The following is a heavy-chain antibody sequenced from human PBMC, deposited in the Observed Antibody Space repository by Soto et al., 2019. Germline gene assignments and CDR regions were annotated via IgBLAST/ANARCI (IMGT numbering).Heavy chain of an antibody. D-gene: IGHD5-12*01. V-gene: IGHV3-30*18. CDR1: GFTFSSYG. CDR3: AKDLGDYLFDY. Sequence: QVQLVESGGGVVQPGRSLRLSCAASGFTFSSYGMHWVRQAPGKGLGWVAVISYDGSNKYYADSVKGRFTISRDNSKNTLYLQMNSLRAEDTAVYYCAKDLGDYLFDYWGQGTLVTVSS. CDR2: ISYDGSNK. J-gene: IGHJ4*02.